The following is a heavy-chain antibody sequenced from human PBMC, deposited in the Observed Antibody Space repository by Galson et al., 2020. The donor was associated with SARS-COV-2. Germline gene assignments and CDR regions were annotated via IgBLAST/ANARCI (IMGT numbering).Heavy chain of an antibody. CDR2: TYYRSKWYN. V-gene: IGHV6-1*01. CDR1: GDSVSSNSAG. Sequence: SETLSLTCAISGDSVSSNSAGWNWIRQSPSRGLEWLGRTYYRSKWYNEYALSVKSRITINPDTSKNHFSLQLNSVTPEDRAVYYCARGTEGRGVIDYFDYWGQGTLVTVSS. CDR3: ARGTEGRGVIDYFDY. J-gene: IGHJ4*02. D-gene: IGHD3-10*01.